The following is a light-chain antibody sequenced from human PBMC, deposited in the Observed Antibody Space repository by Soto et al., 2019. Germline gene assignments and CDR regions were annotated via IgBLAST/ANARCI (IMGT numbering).Light chain of an antibody. CDR1: QSISSY. V-gene: IGKV1-39*01. Sequence: DIQMTQSPSSLSASVGDRVTITCRASQSISSYLNWYQQKPGKVPKLLISAASTLRSGVPSRFSGSGSGTDFTLTISVLQPEDFATYYCQQSYSTPYTFGQGTKLQIK. CDR3: QQSYSTPYT. CDR2: AAS. J-gene: IGKJ2*01.